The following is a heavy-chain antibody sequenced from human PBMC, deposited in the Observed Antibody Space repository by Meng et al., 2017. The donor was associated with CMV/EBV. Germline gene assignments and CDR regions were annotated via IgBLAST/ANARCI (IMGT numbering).Heavy chain of an antibody. D-gene: IGHD1-26*01. CDR3: ARSLDTWGSPYY. V-gene: IGHV1-18*01. CDR2: ISAYNGKR. Sequence: ASVKVSCKASGYTFTSYGISWVRQAPGQGLEWMGWISAYNGKRNYAQKIEGRVTLTTDTSTSTAYMELTNLRSDDTAVYYCARSLDTWGSPYYWGQGTLVTVSS. CDR1: GYTFTSYG. J-gene: IGHJ4*02.